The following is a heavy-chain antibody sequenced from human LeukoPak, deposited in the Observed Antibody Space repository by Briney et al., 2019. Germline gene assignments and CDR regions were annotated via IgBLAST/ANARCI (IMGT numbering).Heavy chain of an antibody. J-gene: IGHJ4*02. D-gene: IGHD5-12*01. CDR3: AKGSWASGYDFTFGY. Sequence: GGSLRLSCAASGFTFSSYGMSWVRQAPGKGLEWVSAISGSGGSTYYADSVKGRFTISRDNSKNTLYLQMNSLRAEDTAVYYCAKGSWASGYDFTFGYWGQGTLVTVSS. CDR1: GFTFSSYG. V-gene: IGHV3-23*01. CDR2: ISGSGGST.